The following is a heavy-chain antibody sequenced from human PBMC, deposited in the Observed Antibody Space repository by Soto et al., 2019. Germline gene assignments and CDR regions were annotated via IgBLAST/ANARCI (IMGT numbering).Heavy chain of an antibody. J-gene: IGHJ4*02. V-gene: IGHV5-51*01. Sequence: GQSLKISCNGSGYSFTKYCNACVRQMPGKGLEWMGIIYPGDSDTIYSPSFQGQLTISADKSINTAYLQWSRLTASNTAKYYCARRGDSSGYMDYWGQGIPVTVSS. CDR2: IYPGDSDT. CDR3: ARRGDSSGYMDY. D-gene: IGHD3-22*01. CDR1: GYSFTKYC.